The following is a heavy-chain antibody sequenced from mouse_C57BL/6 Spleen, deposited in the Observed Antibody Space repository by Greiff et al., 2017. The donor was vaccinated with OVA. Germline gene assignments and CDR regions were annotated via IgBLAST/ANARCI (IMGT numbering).Heavy chain of an antibody. CDR3: ARSFRPIYYVDD. CDR1: GYTFTSYW. CDR2: INPSNGGT. J-gene: IGHJ2*01. V-gene: IGHV1-53*01. Sequence: VQLQQPGTELVKPGASVKLSCKASGYTFTSYWLHWVKQRPGQGLEWIGNINPSNGGTNYNEKFKSKATLTVDKSSSTAYMQLNSLTSEDSAVYYCARSFRPIYYVDDWGQGTTLTVSS. D-gene: IGHD2-1*01.